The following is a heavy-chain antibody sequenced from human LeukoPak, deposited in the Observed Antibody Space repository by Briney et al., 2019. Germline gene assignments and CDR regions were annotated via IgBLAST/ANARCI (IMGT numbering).Heavy chain of an antibody. V-gene: IGHV3-9*01. CDR2: ISWNSGSI. Sequence: GRSLRLSCAASGFTFDDYAMHWVRQAPGKGLKRVSGISWNSGSIGYADSVKGRFTISRDNAKNSLYLQMNSLKREDGSVAQCPNDISADRNLFDYRRQETRVAVST. CDR3: PNDISADRNLFDY. J-gene: IGHJ4*02. CDR1: GFTFDDYA. D-gene: IGHD6-19*01.